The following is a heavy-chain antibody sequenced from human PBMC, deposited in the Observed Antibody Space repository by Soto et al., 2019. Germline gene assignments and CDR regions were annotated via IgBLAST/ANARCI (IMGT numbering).Heavy chain of an antibody. D-gene: IGHD3-9*01. J-gene: IGHJ4*02. CDR3: AKDSAPPYDILTGYHFDY. V-gene: IGHV3-30*18. CDR1: GFTFSSYG. CDR2: ISYDGSNK. Sequence: PGGSLRLSCSASGFTFSSYGMHWVRQAPGKGLEWVAVISYDGSNKYYADSVKGRFTISRDNSKNTLYLQMNSLRAEDTAVYYCAKDSAPPYDILTGYHFDYWGQGTLVTVSS.